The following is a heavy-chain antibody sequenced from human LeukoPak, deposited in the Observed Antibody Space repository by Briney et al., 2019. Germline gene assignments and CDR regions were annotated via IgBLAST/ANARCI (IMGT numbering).Heavy chain of an antibody. CDR3: AGDQEWVIPPDY. CDR2: INPKSGVT. J-gene: IGHJ4*02. D-gene: IGHD2-21*01. CDR1: GYTFSDHY. V-gene: IGHV1-2*02. Sequence: ASVKVSCKASGYTFSDHYMHWVRQAPGQGLEGMGWINPKSGVTNYAQKFQGRVTMTRDTSITTAYMEVSRLRSDDTAVYYCAGDQEWVIPPDYWGQGTLVTVSS.